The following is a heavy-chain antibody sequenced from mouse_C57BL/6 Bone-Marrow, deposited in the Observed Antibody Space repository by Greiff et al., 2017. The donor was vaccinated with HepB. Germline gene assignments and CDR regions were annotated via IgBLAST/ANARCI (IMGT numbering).Heavy chain of an antibody. Sequence: EVQLQESGGDLVKPGGSLKLSCAASGFTFSSYGMSWVRQTPDKRLEWVATISSGGSYTYYPDSVKGRFTISRDNAKNTLYLQMSSLKSEDTAMYYYARHGIPMDYWGQGTSVTVSS. CDR3: ARHGIPMDY. CDR2: ISSGGSYT. V-gene: IGHV5-6*01. CDR1: GFTFSSYG. J-gene: IGHJ4*01.